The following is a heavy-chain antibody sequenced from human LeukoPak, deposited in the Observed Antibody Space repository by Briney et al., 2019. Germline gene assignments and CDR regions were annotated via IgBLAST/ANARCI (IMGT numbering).Heavy chain of an antibody. CDR3: ARDVPMTTVVSWYFDY. CDR2: IIPILGIA. V-gene: IGHV1-69*04. CDR1: GGTFSSYA. Sequence: SVKVSCKASGGTFSSYAISWVRQAPGQGLEWMGRIIPILGIANYAQKFQGRVTITADKSTSTVYMELSSLRSEDTAVYYCARDVPMTTVVSWYFDYWGQGTLVTVSS. J-gene: IGHJ4*02. D-gene: IGHD4-23*01.